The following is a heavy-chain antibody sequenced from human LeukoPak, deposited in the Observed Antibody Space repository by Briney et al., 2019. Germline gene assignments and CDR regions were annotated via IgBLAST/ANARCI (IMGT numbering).Heavy chain of an antibody. CDR3: ARGGDGSGSYYRDFDY. D-gene: IGHD3-10*01. J-gene: IGHJ4*02. V-gene: IGHV1-18*01. CDR1: GYTFTSCG. CDR2: ISAYNGNT. Sequence: ASVKVSCKASGYTFTSCGISWVRQAPGQGLEWMGWISAYNGNTNYAQKLQGRVTMTTDTSTSTAYMELRSLRSDDTAVYYCARGGDGSGSYYRDFDYWGQGTLVTVSS.